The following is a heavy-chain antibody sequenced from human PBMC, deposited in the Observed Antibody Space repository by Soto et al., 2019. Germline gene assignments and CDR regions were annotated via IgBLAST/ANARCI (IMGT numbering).Heavy chain of an antibody. J-gene: IGHJ4*02. D-gene: IGHD5-12*01. CDR1: GYTFTGYY. Sequence: ASVKVSCKASGYTFTGYYMHWVRQAPGQGLEWMGWINPNSGGTNYAQRFQGRVTMTRDTSISTAYMELSRLRSDDTAVYYCARVNSGYDLYYFDYWGQGTLVTVSS. V-gene: IGHV1-2*02. CDR3: ARVNSGYDLYYFDY. CDR2: INPNSGGT.